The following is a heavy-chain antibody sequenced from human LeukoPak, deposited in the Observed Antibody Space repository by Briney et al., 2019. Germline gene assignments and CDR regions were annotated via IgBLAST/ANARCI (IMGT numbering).Heavy chain of an antibody. CDR2: IYTSGST. CDR1: GGSFSSISYY. J-gene: IGHJ4*02. V-gene: IGHV4-61*02. D-gene: IGHD1-26*01. CDR3: VRDRPGTYFDF. Sequence: PSETLSLTCTVSGGSFSSISYYWTWIRQPAGKGLEWIGRIYTSGSTNYNPSLKSRVAISLDTSKNQFSLRLSSVTAADTAVYYCVRDRPGTYFDFWGQGTLVTVSS.